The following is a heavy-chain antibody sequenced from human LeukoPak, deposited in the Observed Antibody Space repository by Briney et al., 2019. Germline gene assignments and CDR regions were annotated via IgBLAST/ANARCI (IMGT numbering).Heavy chain of an antibody. D-gene: IGHD3-22*01. J-gene: IGHJ6*02. CDR3: ARAPMAYDSSGYYAYYGMDV. CDR2: IYYSGST. CDR1: GGSISSYY. Sequence: SETLSLTCTVSGGSISSYYWSWIRQPPGKGLEWIGYIYYSGSTNYNPSLKSRVTISVDTSKNQFSLKLSSVTAADTAVYYCARAPMAYDSSGYYAYYGMDVWGQGTTVTVSS. V-gene: IGHV4-59*01.